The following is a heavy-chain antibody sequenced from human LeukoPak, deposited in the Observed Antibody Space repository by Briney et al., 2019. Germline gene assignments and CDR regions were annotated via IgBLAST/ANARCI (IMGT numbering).Heavy chain of an antibody. V-gene: IGHV4-59*01. Sequence: KPSETLSLTCIVSGGSISSYCWSWIRQPPGKGLEWIGYIRYIGSTYYNPSLKSRVTMSMDTSTNQFSLNLSSVTAADTAVYYCARDQGSGDANFDYWGQGTLVTVSS. CDR3: ARDQGSGDANFDY. CDR2: IRYIGST. D-gene: IGHD4-17*01. CDR1: GGSISSYC. J-gene: IGHJ4*02.